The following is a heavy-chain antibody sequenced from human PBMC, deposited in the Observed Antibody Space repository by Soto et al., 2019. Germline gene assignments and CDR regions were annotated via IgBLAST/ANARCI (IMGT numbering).Heavy chain of an antibody. Sequence: PSETLSLTCAVYGGSFSGYYWSWIRQPPGKGLEWIGEINHSGSTNYNPSLKSRVTISVDTSKNQFSLKLSSVTAADTAVYYCARGLREQLVRWFDPWGQGTLVTVS. D-gene: IGHD6-6*01. CDR3: ARGLREQLVRWFDP. J-gene: IGHJ5*02. CDR1: GGSFSGYY. V-gene: IGHV4-34*01. CDR2: INHSGST.